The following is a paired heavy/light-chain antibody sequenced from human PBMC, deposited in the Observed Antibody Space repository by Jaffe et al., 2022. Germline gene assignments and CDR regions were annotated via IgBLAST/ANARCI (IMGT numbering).Light chain of an antibody. V-gene: IGKV1-39*01. CDR2: AAS. Sequence: DIQMTQSPSSLSASVGDRVTITCRASQSISSYLNWYQQKPGKAPKLLIYAASSLQSGVPSRFSGSGSGTDFTLTISSLQPEDFATYYCQQSYSTPSFGQGTKLEIK. CDR1: QSISSY. J-gene: IGKJ2*01. CDR3: QQSYSTPS.
Heavy chain of an antibody. CDR3: SKSNYYGSGTYYYFDS. J-gene: IGHJ4*02. Sequence: EVQLVESGGGLVQPGRSLRLSCAASGFNFDDYNMHWVRQPPGKGLEWVSGISWNSGSVGYADSVKGRFTISRDNAKNSLYLQMNSLRAEDTALYYCSKSNYYGSGTYYYFDSWGQGTLVTVSS. V-gene: IGHV3-9*01. CDR2: ISWNSGSV. D-gene: IGHD3-10*01. CDR1: GFNFDDYN.